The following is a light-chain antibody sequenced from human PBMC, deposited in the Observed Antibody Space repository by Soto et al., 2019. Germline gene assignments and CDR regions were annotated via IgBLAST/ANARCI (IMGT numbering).Light chain of an antibody. CDR1: QSLLHSNGYNY. CDR3: LQALQTFMYT. Sequence: DIVMTQSPLSLPVTPGEPASISCRSSQSLLHSNGYNYLDWYLQKPGQSPQLLIYLGSNRASGVPDRFSGGGSGKVFTLKIRRVEAEDVGVYCCLQALQTFMYTFGQGTKLEIK. V-gene: IGKV2-28*01. J-gene: IGKJ2*01. CDR2: LGS.